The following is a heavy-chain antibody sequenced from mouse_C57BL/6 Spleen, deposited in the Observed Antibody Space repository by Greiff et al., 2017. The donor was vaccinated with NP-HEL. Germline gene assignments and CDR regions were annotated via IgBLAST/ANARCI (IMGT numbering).Heavy chain of an antibody. V-gene: IGHV1-26*01. J-gene: IGHJ2*01. CDR1: GYTFTDYY. CDR2: INPNNGGT. Sequence: EVQLQQSGPELVKPGASVKISCKASGYTFTDYYMNWVKQSHGKSLEWIGDINPNNGGTSYNQKFKGKATLTVDKSSSTAYMALRSLTSEDSAVYYCARSGRLLRPYYFDYWGQGTTLTVSS. CDR3: ARSGRLLRPYYFDY. D-gene: IGHD1-1*01.